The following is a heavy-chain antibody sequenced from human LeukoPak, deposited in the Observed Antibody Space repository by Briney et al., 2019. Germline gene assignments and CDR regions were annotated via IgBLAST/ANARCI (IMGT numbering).Heavy chain of an antibody. Sequence: AASVKVSCKASGYTFTSYDINWVGQATGQGLEWMGWMNPNSGNTGYAQKFQGRVTITRNTSISTAYMELSSLRSEDTAVYYCARGPDIAVAVYYYYMYVWGKGTTVTVSS. J-gene: IGHJ6*03. CDR2: MNPNSGNT. CDR1: GYTFTSYD. D-gene: IGHD6-19*01. CDR3: ARGPDIAVAVYYYYMYV. V-gene: IGHV1-8*03.